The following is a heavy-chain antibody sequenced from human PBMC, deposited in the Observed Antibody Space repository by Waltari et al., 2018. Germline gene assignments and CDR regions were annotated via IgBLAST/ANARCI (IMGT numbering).Heavy chain of an antibody. Sequence: QVQLQESGPGLVKPSETLSLTCTVSGGSISSYYWSWIRQPPGKGLEWIGYIYYSGSTNYSPSLKGRFTISRDNAKNSLYLQMNSLRAEDTAVYYCARKHTTASWDSGSYYYYHMDVWGKGTTVTVSS. V-gene: IGHV4-59*12. J-gene: IGHJ6*03. D-gene: IGHD1-26*01. CDR2: IYYSGST. CDR3: ARKHTTASWDSGSYYYYHMDV. CDR1: GGSISSYY.